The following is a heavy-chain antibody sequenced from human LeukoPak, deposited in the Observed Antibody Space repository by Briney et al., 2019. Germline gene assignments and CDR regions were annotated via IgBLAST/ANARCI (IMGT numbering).Heavy chain of an antibody. CDR2: ISSDGSSK. D-gene: IGHD1-1*01. Sequence: GGSLRLSCAASGFTFSSYWMHWVRQAPGKGLVWVSRISSDGSSKSYADSMKGRFTNFRDNAKNTLYLQMNSLGAEDTAVYYCARALPPSVNTPWKWGQGTQVTVSS. V-gene: IGHV3-74*01. CDR3: ARALPPSVNTPWK. J-gene: IGHJ4*02. CDR1: GFTFSSYW.